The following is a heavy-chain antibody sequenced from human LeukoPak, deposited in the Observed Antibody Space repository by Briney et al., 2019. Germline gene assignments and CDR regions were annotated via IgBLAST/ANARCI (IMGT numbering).Heavy chain of an antibody. Sequence: ASVKVSCKASGYTFTSYVISWVRQAPGQGREWMGWISAYNGNTNYAQKLQGRVNMTTDTSPSTAYMELRSLRSDDTAVYYCARVVSRLPCDYWGQGTLVTVSS. CDR2: ISAYNGNT. V-gene: IGHV1-18*01. J-gene: IGHJ4*02. D-gene: IGHD6-25*01. CDR3: ARVVSRLPCDY. CDR1: GYTFTSYV.